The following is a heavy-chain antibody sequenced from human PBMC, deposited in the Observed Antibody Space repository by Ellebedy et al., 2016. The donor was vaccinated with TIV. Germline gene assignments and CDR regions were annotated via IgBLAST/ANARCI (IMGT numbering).Heavy chain of an antibody. J-gene: IGHJ6*03. CDR1: GGSFSGYY. V-gene: IGHV4-34*01. CDR3: ARGRNVVIAIRTYYYYMDG. CDR2: INHSGST. D-gene: IGHD2-21*01. Sequence: SETLSLTXAVYGGSFSGYYWSWIRQPPGKGLEWIGEINHSGSTNYNPSLKSRVTISVDTSKNQFSLKLSSVTAADTAVYYCARGRNVVIAIRTYYYYMDGWGKGTTVTVSS.